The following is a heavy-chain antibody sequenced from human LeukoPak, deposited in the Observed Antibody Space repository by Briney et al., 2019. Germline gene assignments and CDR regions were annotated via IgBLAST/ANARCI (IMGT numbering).Heavy chain of an antibody. CDR2: IYYSGST. CDR1: GGSISSSSYY. CDR3: ARRPSSIAARSPFDY. J-gene: IGHJ4*02. V-gene: IGHV4-39*01. Sequence: PSETLSLTCTVSGGSISSSSYYWGWIRQPPGKGLEWIGSIYYSGSTYYNPSLKSRVTISVDTSKNQFSLKLCSVTAADTAVYYCARRPSSIAARSPFDYWGQGTLVTVSS. D-gene: IGHD6-6*01.